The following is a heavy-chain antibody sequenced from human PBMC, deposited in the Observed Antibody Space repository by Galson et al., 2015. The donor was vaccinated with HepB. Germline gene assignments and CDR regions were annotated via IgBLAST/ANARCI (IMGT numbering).Heavy chain of an antibody. Sequence: LSLTCSVSGGSISSSDGHWGWGGYWGWIRQSPGKGLEWMGSIHSDGSTYYNPSLKSRVTISVGTSKNKFFLTLSSVTAADTAVYYCERDSRVTWYFHWGQGTLVAVSS. CDR1: GGSISSSDGHWGWGGY. V-gene: IGHV4-39*07. J-gene: IGHJ4*02. D-gene: IGHD6-13*01. CDR3: ERDSRVTWYFH. CDR2: IHSDGST.